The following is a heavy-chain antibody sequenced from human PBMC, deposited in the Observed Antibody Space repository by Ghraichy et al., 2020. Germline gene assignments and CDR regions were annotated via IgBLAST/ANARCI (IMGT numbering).Heavy chain of an antibody. V-gene: IGHV3-48*02. CDR3: ARGSRVLRFYYYDGMDV. CDR1: GFTFSGYS. D-gene: IGHD2-8*01. Sequence: GGSLRLSCVGSGFTFSGYSMNWVRQSPGKGLEWVSYITSSGRNIFYADSVKGRFTISRDNAQNSLYLQMNSLRDEDTAVYYCARGSRVLRFYYYDGMDVWGQGTTVTVSS. CDR2: ITSSGRNI. J-gene: IGHJ6*02.